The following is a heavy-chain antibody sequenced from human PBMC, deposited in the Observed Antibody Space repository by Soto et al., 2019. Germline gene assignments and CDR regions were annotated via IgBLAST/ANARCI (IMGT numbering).Heavy chain of an antibody. CDR2: ISTYNGNT. Sequence: ASVKVSCKASGYTFTSYGISWVRQAPGQGLEWMGWISTYNGNTKYAQKLQGRVTMTTDTSTSTAYMELTSLRSEDTAVFYCAREMVRGVGSDYWGQGTLVTVSS. D-gene: IGHD3-10*01. CDR3: AREMVRGVGSDY. CDR1: GYTFTSYG. J-gene: IGHJ4*02. V-gene: IGHV1-18*01.